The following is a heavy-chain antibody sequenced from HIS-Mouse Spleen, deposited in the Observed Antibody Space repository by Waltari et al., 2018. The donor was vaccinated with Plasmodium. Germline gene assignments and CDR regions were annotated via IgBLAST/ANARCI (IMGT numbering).Heavy chain of an antibody. D-gene: IGHD2-21*02. CDR2: INHSGST. J-gene: IGHJ4*02. V-gene: IGHV4-34*01. CDR3: ARGRRIVVVTAPRGFFDY. CDR1: GGSFCGYY. Sequence: QVQLQQWGAGLLKPSETLSLTCAVYGGSFCGYYVTWIRQPPGKGLEWIGEINHSGSTNYNPSLKSRVTISVDTSKNQFSLKLSSVTAADTAVYYCARGRRIVVVTAPRGFFDYWGQGTLVTVSS.